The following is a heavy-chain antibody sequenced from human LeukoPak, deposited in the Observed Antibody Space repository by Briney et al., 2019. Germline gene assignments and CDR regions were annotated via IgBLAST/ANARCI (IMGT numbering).Heavy chain of an antibody. J-gene: IGHJ5*02. Sequence: PSETLSLTCTVSGGSISSYYWSWIRQPPGKGLEWIWYISYSGSTNFNPSLKSRVTISVDTSKNQFSLKLSSVTAADTAVYYCAREGTAGTNLNWFDPWGQGTLVTVSS. CDR3: AREGTAGTNLNWFDP. D-gene: IGHD1-1*01. V-gene: IGHV4-59*01. CDR1: GGSISSYY. CDR2: ISYSGST.